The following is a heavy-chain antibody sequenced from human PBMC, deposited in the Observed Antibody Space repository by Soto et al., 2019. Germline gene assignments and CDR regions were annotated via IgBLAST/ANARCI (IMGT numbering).Heavy chain of an antibody. V-gene: IGHV3-9*01. J-gene: IGHJ4*02. CDR2: ISWNSGSI. D-gene: IGHD3-3*01. CDR3: AKVQAIFGVVTDYYLDY. Sequence: GGSLRLSCAASGFTFDDYAMHWVRQAPGKGLEWVSGISWNSGSIGYADSVKGRFTISRDNAKNSLYLQMNSLRAEDTALYYCAKVQAIFGVVTDYYLDYWGQGTLVTSPQ. CDR1: GFTFDDYA.